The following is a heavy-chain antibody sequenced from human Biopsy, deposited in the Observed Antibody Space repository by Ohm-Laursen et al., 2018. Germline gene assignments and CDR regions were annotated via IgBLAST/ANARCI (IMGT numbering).Heavy chain of an antibody. J-gene: IGHJ6*02. V-gene: IGHV4-34*01. D-gene: IGHD3-22*01. CDR3: VRGFYYYDPYHYYALDV. CDR1: GESFNGYY. CDR2: INHSGRT. Sequence: ETLSLTCAVYGESFNGYYWSWIRQTPGKGLEWIGEINHSGRTNYNPSLKSRVTISVDTSKNQFSLKVRSVTAADTAVYYCVRGFYYYDPYHYYALDVWGQGTTVTVSS.